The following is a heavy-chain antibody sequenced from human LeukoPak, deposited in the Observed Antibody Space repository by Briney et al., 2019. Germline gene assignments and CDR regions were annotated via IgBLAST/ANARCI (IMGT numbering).Heavy chain of an antibody. J-gene: IGHJ4*02. CDR1: GFTFSGYA. CDR2: ITGNGVGT. Sequence: TGGSLRLSCAASGFTFSGYAMSWVRQAPGKGLEWVSAITGNGVGTYYADSVKGRFTISRDNSKNTLYLQTNSLRADDTAVYYCAKRVSGWYQIDSWGQGTLVTVSS. D-gene: IGHD6-19*01. V-gene: IGHV3-23*01. CDR3: AKRVSGWYQIDS.